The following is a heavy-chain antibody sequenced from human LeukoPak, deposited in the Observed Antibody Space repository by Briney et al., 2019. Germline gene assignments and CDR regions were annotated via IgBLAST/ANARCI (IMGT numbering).Heavy chain of an antibody. D-gene: IGHD3-16*01. CDR1: GYTFTSYD. CDR2: INPNSGGT. J-gene: IGHJ4*02. V-gene: IGHV1-2*02. CDR3: ARDQKFD. Sequence: ASVKVSCKASGYTFTSYDINWVRQATGQGLEWMGWINPNSGGTNYAQKFQGRVTMTRDTSISTAYMELSRLRSDDTAVYYCARDQKFDWGQGTLVTVSS.